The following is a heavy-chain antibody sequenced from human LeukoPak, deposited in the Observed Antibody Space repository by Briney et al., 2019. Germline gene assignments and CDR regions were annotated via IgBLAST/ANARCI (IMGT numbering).Heavy chain of an antibody. CDR2: IYYSGST. D-gene: IGHD3-10*01. CDR1: GGSISSSSYY. CDR3: ARRSGSGSYYIPPFDY. Sequence: SETLSLTCTVSGGSISSSSYYWGWIRQPPGKGLEWIGSIYYSGSTYYNPSLKSRVTISVDTSKSQFSLKLSSVTAADTAVYYCARRSGSGSYYIPPFDYWGQGTLVTVSS. V-gene: IGHV4-39*01. J-gene: IGHJ4*02.